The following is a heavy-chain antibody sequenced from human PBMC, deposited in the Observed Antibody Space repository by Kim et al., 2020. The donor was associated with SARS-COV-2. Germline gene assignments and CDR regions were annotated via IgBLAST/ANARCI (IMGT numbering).Heavy chain of an antibody. J-gene: IGHJ6*03. Sequence: YNPSLKSRVTISVDTSKNQFSLKLSSVTAADTAVYYCARSTMGDYYYYMDVWGKGTTVTVSS. D-gene: IGHD3-10*01. V-gene: IGHV4-59*01. CDR3: ARSTMGDYYYYMDV.